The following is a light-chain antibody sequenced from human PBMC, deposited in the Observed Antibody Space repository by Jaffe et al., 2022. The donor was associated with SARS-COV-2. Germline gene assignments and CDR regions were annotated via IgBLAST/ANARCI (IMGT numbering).Light chain of an antibody. J-gene: IGKJ5*01. V-gene: IGKV1-9*01. CDR2: AAS. CDR1: QGISNS. Sequence: DIQLTQSPSFLSASIGDRVTITCRASQGISNSLAWYQQEPGKAPKLLIYAASTLQSGVPSRFSGSGSGTQFTLTISSLQPEDFATYYCQQLNDYPITFGQGTRLEIK. CDR3: QQLNDYPIT.